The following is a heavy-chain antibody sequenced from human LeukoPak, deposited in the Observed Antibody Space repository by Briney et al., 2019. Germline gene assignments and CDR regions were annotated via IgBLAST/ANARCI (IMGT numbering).Heavy chain of an antibody. Sequence: PSETLSLTCTVSGGSISSRKYYWGWIRQPPGKGLEWIGSIYYSGSTNYNPSLKSRVTILVDTSKNQFSLKVSSVTAADTAVYYCARGQYSGSCFDNWGQGSLVTVSS. D-gene: IGHD1-26*01. J-gene: IGHJ4*02. CDR3: ARGQYSGSCFDN. V-gene: IGHV4-39*07. CDR2: IYYSGST. CDR1: GGSISSRKYY.